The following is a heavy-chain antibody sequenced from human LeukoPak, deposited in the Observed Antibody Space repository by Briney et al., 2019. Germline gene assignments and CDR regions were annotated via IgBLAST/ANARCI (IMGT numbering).Heavy chain of an antibody. Sequence: GGSLRLSCTASGFTFSSYDMSWVRQAPGKALEWVSAITGSGRRTYYADSVKGRFTISRDNSKNTLYLQMNSLRAEDTAVYYCAKDRGVAVASWYHYWGQGTLVIASS. CDR1: GFTFSSYD. CDR3: AKDRGVAVASWYHY. V-gene: IGHV3-23*01. D-gene: IGHD6-19*01. J-gene: IGHJ4*02. CDR2: ITGSGRRT.